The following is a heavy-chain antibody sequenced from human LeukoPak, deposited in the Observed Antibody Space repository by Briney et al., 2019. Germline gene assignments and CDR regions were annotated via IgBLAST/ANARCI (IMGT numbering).Heavy chain of an antibody. J-gene: IGHJ5*02. V-gene: IGHV5-51*01. D-gene: IGHD2-8*01. CDR3: ARGAADCANGICYSYNWFDP. Sequence: GESLQISCKGSGHSFTNSWIAWVRQKSGKGLEWMGIIYPDDSDTRYSPSFQGQVTISVDKSISTAYLQWSSLRASDTAMYYCARGAADCANGICYSYNWFDPWGQGTLVTVSS. CDR1: GHSFTNSW. CDR2: IYPDDSDT.